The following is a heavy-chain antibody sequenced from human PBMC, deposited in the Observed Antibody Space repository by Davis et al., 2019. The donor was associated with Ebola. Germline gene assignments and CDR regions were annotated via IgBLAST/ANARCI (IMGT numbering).Heavy chain of an antibody. CDR1: GFTVSSYY. V-gene: IGHV3-66*01. Sequence: PGGSLRLSCAASGFTVSSYYMSWVRQAPGKGLEWVSVIYCGGSTYYADSVKGRFTISRDTSKNTLYLQMNSLRAEDTAVYYCARDTALWGWFDPWGQGSLVTVSS. J-gene: IGHJ5*02. CDR3: ARDTALWGWFDP. D-gene: IGHD3-16*01. CDR2: IYCGGST.